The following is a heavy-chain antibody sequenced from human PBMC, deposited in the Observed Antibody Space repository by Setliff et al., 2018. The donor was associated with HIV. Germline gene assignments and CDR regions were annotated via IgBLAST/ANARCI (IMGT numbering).Heavy chain of an antibody. CDR2: IGPNHGDP. CDR1: GYTFTDYF. CDR3: ARQLSNSLDF. J-gene: IGHJ4*02. V-gene: IGHV1-2*02. D-gene: IGHD7-27*01. Sequence: GASVKVSCKASGYTFTDYFIHWVRQAPGQGLEWMGWIGPNHGDPRLTNTFRGRVTMTRDTSLNTAYVELSGLGSDDTAVYFCARQLSNSLDFWGQGTLVTVSS.